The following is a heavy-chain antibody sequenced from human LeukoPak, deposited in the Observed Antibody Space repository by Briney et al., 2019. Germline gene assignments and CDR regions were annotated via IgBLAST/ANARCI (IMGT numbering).Heavy chain of an antibody. CDR3: ARHSYYYDSSGYIMDY. CDR1: GGSISSDY. Sequence: SETLSLTCTVSGGSISSDYWSWIRQPPGKGLEWIGYVYYSGITNCNPSLKSRVTISVGTSKNHFSLKLTSVTAADTAVYYCARHSYYYDSSGYIMDYWGQGTLVTVSS. D-gene: IGHD3-22*01. CDR2: VYYSGIT. J-gene: IGHJ4*02. V-gene: IGHV4-59*08.